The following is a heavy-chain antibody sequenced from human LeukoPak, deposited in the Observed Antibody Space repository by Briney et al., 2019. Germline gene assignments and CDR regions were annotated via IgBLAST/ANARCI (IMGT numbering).Heavy chain of an antibody. CDR1: SFTLGDWY. CDR2: ISNSGCAT. J-gene: IGHJ6*03. Sequence: GGSLRLSRTASSFTLGDWYMSWIRQAPGKGLEWVSYISNSGCATYYADSVKGRFTVSRDNAKNSLFLQMDSLRAEDTAVYFCARDFRNLGMDVWGKGTTVTVSS. V-gene: IGHV3-11*01. D-gene: IGHD3-16*01. CDR3: ARDFRNLGMDV.